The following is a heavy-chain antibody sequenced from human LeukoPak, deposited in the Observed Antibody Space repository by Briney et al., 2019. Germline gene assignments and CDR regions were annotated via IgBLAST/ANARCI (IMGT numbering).Heavy chain of an antibody. CDR2: ILYSGST. CDR3: ARGLGYNWFNP. CDR1: GGSISNNY. D-gene: IGHD3/OR15-3a*01. J-gene: IGHJ5*02. V-gene: IGHV4-59*01. Sequence: KPSETLSLTCTVSGGSISNNYWNWIRQPPGKGLEWIGYILYSGSTNYNPSLKSRVTISVDTSKNQFSLKLTSVTAADTAVYYCARGLGYNWFNPWGQGTLVTVSS.